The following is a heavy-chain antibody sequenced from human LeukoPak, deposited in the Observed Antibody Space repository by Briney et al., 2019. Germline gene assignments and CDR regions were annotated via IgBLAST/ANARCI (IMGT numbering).Heavy chain of an antibody. J-gene: IGHJ4*02. CDR1: GFTFSSYW. CDR3: ARDVPPPYYYDSSGYYPDY. Sequence: GGSLRLFCAASGFTFSSYWMHWVRQAPGKGLVWVSRINSDGSSTSYADSVKGRFTISRDNAKNTLYLQMNSLRAEDTAVYYCARDVPPPYYYDSSGYYPDYWGQGTLVTVSS. CDR2: INSDGSST. V-gene: IGHV3-74*01. D-gene: IGHD3-22*01.